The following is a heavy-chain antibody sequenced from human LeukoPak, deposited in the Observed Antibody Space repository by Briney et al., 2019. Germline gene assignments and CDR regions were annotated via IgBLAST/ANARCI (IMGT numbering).Heavy chain of an antibody. CDR1: GGSFSGYY. V-gene: IGHV4-34*01. CDR3: ARDQRSSYGTDY. J-gene: IGHJ4*02. CDR2: INHSGST. D-gene: IGHD5-18*01. Sequence: PSETLSLTCAVYGGSFSGYYWSWIRQPPGKGLEWIGEINHSGSTNYNPSLKSRVTISVDTSKNQFSLKLSSVTAADTAVYYCARDQRSSYGTDYWGQGTLVTVSS.